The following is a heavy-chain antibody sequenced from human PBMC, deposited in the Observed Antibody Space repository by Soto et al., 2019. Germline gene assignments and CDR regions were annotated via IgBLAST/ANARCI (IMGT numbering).Heavy chain of an antibody. D-gene: IGHD4-17*01. CDR2: IWYDGSNK. V-gene: IGHV3-33*01. CDR1: GFTFSSYG. CDR3: AIEMIDTTVTTDYYYGMDV. Sequence: QVQLVESGGGVVQPGRSLRLSCAASGFTFSSYGMHWVRQAPGKGLEWVAVIWYDGSNKYYADSVKGRFTISRDNSKNPLYRQLNSLRAEDTAVYYCAIEMIDTTVTTDYYYGMDVWGQGTTVTVSS. J-gene: IGHJ6*02.